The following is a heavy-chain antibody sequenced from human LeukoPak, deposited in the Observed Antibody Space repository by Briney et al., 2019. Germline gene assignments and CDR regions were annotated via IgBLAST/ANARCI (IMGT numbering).Heavy chain of an antibody. CDR3: ARGIPITVTTFFGY. D-gene: IGHD4-17*01. J-gene: IGHJ4*02. Sequence: SETLSLTCTVSGGSISSYYWSWIRQPPGKGLEWIGYIYYSGSTKYNPSLKSRVTISVDASKTQFSLKLSSVTAADTAVYYCARGIPITVTTFFGYWGQGTLVTVSS. CDR2: IYYSGST. CDR1: GGSISSYY. V-gene: IGHV4-59*12.